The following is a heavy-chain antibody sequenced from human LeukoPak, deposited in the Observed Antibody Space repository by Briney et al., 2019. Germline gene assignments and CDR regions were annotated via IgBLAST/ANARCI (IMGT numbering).Heavy chain of an antibody. V-gene: IGHV1-3*01. CDR1: VYIFARFA. D-gene: IGHD3-9*01. CDR2: INAGNGDT. Sequence: ASVTVSLKGSVYIFARFAIHWVRQAPGQRLEWMGWINAGNGDTKYSQNFQGRVTITRDTSASTAYMELSSLRSEDTAVYYCARDPLTGYYDYWGQGTPVTVSS. J-gene: IGHJ4*02. CDR3: ARDPLTGYYDY.